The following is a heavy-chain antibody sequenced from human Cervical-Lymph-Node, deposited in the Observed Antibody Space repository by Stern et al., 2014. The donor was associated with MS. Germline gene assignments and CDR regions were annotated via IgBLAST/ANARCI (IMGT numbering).Heavy chain of an antibody. CDR3: ARDGRHTYTYALDV. J-gene: IGHJ6*02. CDR1: GGTFNAYA. CDR2: LIPILGTE. V-gene: IGHV1-69*01. Sequence: MQLVESGAEVKKPGSSVKISCKASGGTFNAYAINWLRQAPGQGLEWMGGLIPILGTENYAHTVQGIVTINATAANRTTMLQLSSLRSNDTAVYYCARDGRHTYTYALDVWGQGTTVTVSS. D-gene: IGHD2-2*02.